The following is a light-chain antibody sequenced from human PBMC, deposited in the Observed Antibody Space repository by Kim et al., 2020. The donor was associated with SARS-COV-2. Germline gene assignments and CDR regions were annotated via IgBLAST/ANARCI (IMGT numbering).Light chain of an antibody. V-gene: IGKV2-30*01. CDR3: MQGTHSFT. Sequence: DVVLTQSPLSLPVTLGQPASISCRSSQSLVYSDGNTYFSWFQQRPGQSPRRLIYKVSNRGSGVPDRFSGSGSDTDFTLRISRVEAEDVGVYYCMQGTHSFTFGPGTKVDIK. CDR1: QSLVYSDGNTY. CDR2: KVS. J-gene: IGKJ3*01.